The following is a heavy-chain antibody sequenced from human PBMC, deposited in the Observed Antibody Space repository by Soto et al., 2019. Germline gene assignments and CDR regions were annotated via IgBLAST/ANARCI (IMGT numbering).Heavy chain of an antibody. CDR3: ATDPANWNDFYFDY. CDR2: FDPEDGET. J-gene: IGHJ4*02. D-gene: IGHD1-1*01. Sequence: ASVKVSCKVSGYTLTELSMHWVRQAPGKGLEWMGGFDPEDGETIYAQNFQGRVTMTEDTSTDTAYIELSSLRSEDTAVYYCATDPANWNDFYFDYWGQGTLVTVSS. CDR1: GYTLTELS. V-gene: IGHV1-24*01.